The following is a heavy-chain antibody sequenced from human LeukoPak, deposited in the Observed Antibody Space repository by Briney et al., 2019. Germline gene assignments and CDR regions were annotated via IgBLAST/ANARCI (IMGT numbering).Heavy chain of an antibody. CDR3: ARETEKPWHY. CDR1: GYPISMGYF. D-gene: IGHD6-19*01. J-gene: IGHJ3*01. Sequence: SETLSLTCTVSGYPISMGYFLGWIRQPPGKGLEWIGSIFHTGYTFYDPSFKRRLTISVDTSKNQFSLRLSSVTAADTAVYYCARETEKPWHYWGHGTMVTVSS. CDR2: IFHTGYT. V-gene: IGHV4-38-2*02.